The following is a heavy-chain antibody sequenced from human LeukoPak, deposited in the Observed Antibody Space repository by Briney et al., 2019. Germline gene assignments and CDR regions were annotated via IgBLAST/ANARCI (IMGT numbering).Heavy chain of an antibody. V-gene: IGHV4-39*07. CDR2: IYYSGST. CDR1: GGSISSSSYY. Sequence: ASETLSLTCTVSGGSISSSSYYWGWIRQPPGKGLEWIGSIYYSGSTYYNPSLKSRVTISVDKSKNQFSLKLSSVTAADTAVYCCARETSQKGAHYMVVWGKGTTVTISS. CDR3: ARETSQKGAHYMVV. D-gene: IGHD3-16*01. J-gene: IGHJ6*03.